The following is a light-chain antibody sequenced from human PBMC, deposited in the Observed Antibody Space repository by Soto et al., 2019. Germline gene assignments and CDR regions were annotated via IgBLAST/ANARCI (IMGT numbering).Light chain of an antibody. CDR1: KTDIGVYDF. Sequence: QSALTQPPSASGSPGQSVTISCTGTKTDIGVYDFVPWYQHHPGKAPRLIIYEVVQRPSGVPDRFSGSKSGNTASLTVSGLHDAEEADYFCTSYAGRTTYVFGRGTKLTVL. J-gene: IGLJ1*01. CDR2: EVV. V-gene: IGLV2-8*01. CDR3: TSYAGRTTYV.